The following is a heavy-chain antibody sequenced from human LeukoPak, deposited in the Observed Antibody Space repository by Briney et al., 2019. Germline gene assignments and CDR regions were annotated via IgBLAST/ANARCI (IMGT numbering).Heavy chain of an antibody. D-gene: IGHD3-22*01. V-gene: IGHV3-30*18. CDR2: ISYDGSNK. J-gene: IGHJ4*02. CDR3: AKDRGYYDSSGYLDY. CDR1: GFAFRSYG. Sequence: GWSVRLYSAASGFAFRSYGMQWVRQAPGKGLEWVAVISYDGSNKYYADSVKGRFTISRDNSKNTLYLQMNSLRAEDTAVYYCAKDRGYYDSSGYLDYWGQGTLVTVSS.